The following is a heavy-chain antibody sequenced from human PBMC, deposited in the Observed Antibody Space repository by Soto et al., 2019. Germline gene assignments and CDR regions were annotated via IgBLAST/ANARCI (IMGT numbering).Heavy chain of an antibody. CDR2: VYYRGRS. J-gene: IGHJ4*02. D-gene: IGHD4-17*01. V-gene: IGHV4-39*01. CDR3: VSQRTTVPTQAYFDY. CDR1: GGSVTNSSYY. Sequence: SETLSLTCTVSGGSVTNSSYYWGWIRQSPGKGLEWIGSVYYRGRSYSKSSVKSRVNISVDTSKNRFSLSLNSVTASDKAVYFCVSQRTTVPTQAYFDYWGPGALVT.